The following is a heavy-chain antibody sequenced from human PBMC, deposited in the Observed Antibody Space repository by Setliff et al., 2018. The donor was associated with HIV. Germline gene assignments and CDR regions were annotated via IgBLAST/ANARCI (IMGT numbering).Heavy chain of an antibody. CDR3: AREWRAYGLMGS. CDR2: IYFNLQT. Sequence: PSETLSLTCTVSGGSMTSSNYYWGWIRQSPGRGLEWIGEIYFNLQTNYNPAFKSRVSMGLDNAKHQFSLRLTSVTAADTAICYCAREWRAYGLMGSWGQGMLVTVSS. D-gene: IGHD4-17*01. J-gene: IGHJ5*02. CDR1: GGSMTSSNYY. V-gene: IGHV4-61*05.